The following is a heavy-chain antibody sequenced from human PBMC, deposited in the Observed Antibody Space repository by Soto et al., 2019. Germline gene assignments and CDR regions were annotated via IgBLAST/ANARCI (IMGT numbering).Heavy chain of an antibody. Sequence: EVQLLESGGGLVQPGGSLRLSCAASGFTFKNFAVSWVRQAPGKGMEWVSAIGGSGSSANYADSVKGRFTVSRDDSKSTLDLQMSGLRVADTALYYCAKDAVAYNGEWDWFDLWGQGTLVTVSS. V-gene: IGHV3-23*01. CDR3: AKDAVAYNGEWDWFDL. CDR1: GFTFKNFA. CDR2: IGGSGSSA. D-gene: IGHD3-10*01. J-gene: IGHJ5*02.